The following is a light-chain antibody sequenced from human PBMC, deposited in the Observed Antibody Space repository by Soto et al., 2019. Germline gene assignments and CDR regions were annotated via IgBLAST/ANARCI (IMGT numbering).Light chain of an antibody. Sequence: EILMTQSPATLSVSPGERATLSCRASQSVSSYLAWYQQKPGQAPRLLIYGASSRATGIPDRFSGSGSGTDFTLTISSLEPEDFAAYYCHQYGNSPQTFGQGTKVDIK. CDR1: QSVSSY. V-gene: IGKV3-20*01. CDR3: HQYGNSPQT. CDR2: GAS. J-gene: IGKJ1*01.